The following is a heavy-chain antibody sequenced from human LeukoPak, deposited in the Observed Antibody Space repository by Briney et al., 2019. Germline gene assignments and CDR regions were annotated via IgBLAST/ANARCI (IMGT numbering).Heavy chain of an antibody. J-gene: IGHJ5*02. Sequence: GGSLRLSCAASGLTFSSYGMHWVRQAPGKGLEWVAFIRYDGSNKYYADSVKGRFTISRDNSKNTLYLQMNSLRAEDTAVYYCAKDRVGATRVNWFDPWGQGTLVTVSS. CDR1: GLTFSSYG. CDR3: AKDRVGATRVNWFDP. D-gene: IGHD1-26*01. CDR2: IRYDGSNK. V-gene: IGHV3-30*02.